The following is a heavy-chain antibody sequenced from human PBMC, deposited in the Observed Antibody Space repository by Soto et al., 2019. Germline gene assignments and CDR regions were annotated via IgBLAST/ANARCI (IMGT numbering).Heavy chain of an antibody. CDR3: ARDHNYDFWSGYYYAFDI. CDR1: GFTFSDYY. CDR2: ISSSGSTI. D-gene: IGHD3-3*01. V-gene: IGHV3-11*01. J-gene: IGHJ3*02. Sequence: PGGSLRLSCAASGFTFSDYYMSWIRQAPGKGLEWVSYISSSGSTIYYADSVKGRFTTSRDNAKNSLYLQMNSLRAEDTAVYYCARDHNYDFWSGYYYAFDIWGQGTMVTVS.